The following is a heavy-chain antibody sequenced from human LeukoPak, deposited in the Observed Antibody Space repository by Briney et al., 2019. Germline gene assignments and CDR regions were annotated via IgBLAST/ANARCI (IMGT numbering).Heavy chain of an antibody. CDR2: MSGSSNYI. V-gene: IGHV3-21*01. CDR3: AREQDTTPDF. J-gene: IGHJ4*02. Sequence: GGSLRLSCAASGSTFSSYNMNWVRQAPGKGLEWVSYMSGSSNYIYYADSVKGRFIISRDNAKNSLYLQMNSLRAEDTAVYYCAREQDTTPDFWGQGTLVTVSS. CDR1: GSTFSSYN. D-gene: IGHD1-1*01.